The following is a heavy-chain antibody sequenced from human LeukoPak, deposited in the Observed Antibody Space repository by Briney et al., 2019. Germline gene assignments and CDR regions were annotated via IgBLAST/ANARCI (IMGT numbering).Heavy chain of an antibody. CDR2: INTDGSST. CDR1: GFTFSSYW. CDR3: ARDPSLESDYGVYSAD. Sequence: PGGSLRLSCAVSGFTFSSYWMHWVRQAPGKGLVWVSRINTDGSSTSYADSVKGRFTISRDNAKKSLYLRMSSLRVEDTAVYYCARDPSLESDYGVYSADWGQGTLVTVAS. D-gene: IGHD4-17*01. J-gene: IGHJ4*02. V-gene: IGHV3-74*01.